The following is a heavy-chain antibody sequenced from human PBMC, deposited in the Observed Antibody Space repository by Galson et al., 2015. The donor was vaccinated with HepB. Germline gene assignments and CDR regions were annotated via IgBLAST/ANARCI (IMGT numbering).Heavy chain of an antibody. V-gene: IGHV1-69*06. CDR1: GGTFSSYA. D-gene: IGHD6-13*01. J-gene: IGHJ4*02. CDR2: IIPIFGTA. CDR3: ARGDGYSSSWNLDY. Sequence: SVTVSCKASGGTFSSYAISWVRQAPGQGLEWMGGIIPIFGTANYAQKFQGRVTITADKSTSTAYMELSSLRSEDTAVYYCARGDGYSSSWNLDYWGQGTLVTVSS.